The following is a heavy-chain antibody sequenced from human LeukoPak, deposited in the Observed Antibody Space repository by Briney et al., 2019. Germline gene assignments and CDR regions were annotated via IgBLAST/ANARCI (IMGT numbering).Heavy chain of an antibody. Sequence: PSETLPLTCAVYGGSFSGYYWSWIRQPPGKGLEWIGEINHSGSTNYNPSLKSRVTISVDTSKNQFSLKLSSVTAADTAVYYCARLRLVGATSYYFDYWGQGTLVTVSS. J-gene: IGHJ4*02. CDR2: INHSGST. CDR1: GGSFSGYY. CDR3: ARLRLVGATSYYFDY. V-gene: IGHV4-34*01. D-gene: IGHD1-26*01.